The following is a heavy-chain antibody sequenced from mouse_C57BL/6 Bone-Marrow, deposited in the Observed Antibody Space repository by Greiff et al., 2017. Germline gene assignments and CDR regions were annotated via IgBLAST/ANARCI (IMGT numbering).Heavy chain of an antibody. J-gene: IGHJ4*01. CDR3: ASVDYSNYPYAMDY. CDR2: INPYNGGT. V-gene: IGHV1-19*01. CDR1: GYTFTDYY. Sequence: EVQLQQSGPVLVKPGASVKMSCKASGYTFTDYYMNWVKQSHGKSLEWIGVINPYNGGTSYNQKFKGKATLTVDKSSSTAYMELNSLTSEDSAVYYCASVDYSNYPYAMDYWGQGTSVTVSS. D-gene: IGHD2-5*01.